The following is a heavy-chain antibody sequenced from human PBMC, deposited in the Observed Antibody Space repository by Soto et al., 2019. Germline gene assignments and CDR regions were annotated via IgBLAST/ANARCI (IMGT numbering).Heavy chain of an antibody. J-gene: IGHJ6*03. D-gene: IGHD5-12*01. CDR2: ISSSSSYI. Sequence: GGSLRLSCAASGFTFSSYSMNWVRQAPGKGLEWVSSISSSSSYIYYADSVKGRFTISRDNAKNSLYLQMNSLRAEDTAVYYCARIVATMPSYMDVWGKGTTVTVSS. CDR3: ARIVATMPSYMDV. CDR1: GFTFSSYS. V-gene: IGHV3-21*01.